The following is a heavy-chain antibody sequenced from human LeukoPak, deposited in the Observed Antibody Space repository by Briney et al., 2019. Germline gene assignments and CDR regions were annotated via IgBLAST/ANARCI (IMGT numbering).Heavy chain of an antibody. J-gene: IGHJ6*02. CDR1: GYTFTSYA. CDR2: INAGNGNT. D-gene: IGHD6-13*01. Sequence: ASVKVSCKASGYTFTSYAMHWVRQAPGQRLEWMGWINAGNGNTKYSQKFQGRVTITRDTSASTAYMELSSLRSEDTAAYYCARVNSRGPYYYYYGMDVWGQGTTVTVSS. V-gene: IGHV1-3*01. CDR3: ARVNSRGPYYYYYGMDV.